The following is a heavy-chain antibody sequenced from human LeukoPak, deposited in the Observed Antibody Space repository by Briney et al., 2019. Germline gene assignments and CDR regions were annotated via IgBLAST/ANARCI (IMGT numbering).Heavy chain of an antibody. D-gene: IGHD3-3*01. CDR2: ISSNRCRI. Sequence: SLRLSCAASGFIFSRYEMNWVRQAPGTGLEGLSYISSNRCRIDYPGSVKGRFTISRDNANNSVFLQMNSLRGEDTAVYYCARYHDVWEIYYGMVVWGKGTTVTVSS. CDR3: ARYHDVWEIYYGMVV. CDR1: GFIFSRYE. V-gene: IGHV3-48*03. J-gene: IGHJ6*01.